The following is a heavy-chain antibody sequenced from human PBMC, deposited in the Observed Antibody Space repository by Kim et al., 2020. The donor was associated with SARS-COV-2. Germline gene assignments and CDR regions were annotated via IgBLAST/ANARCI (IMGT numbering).Heavy chain of an antibody. J-gene: IGHJ6*03. D-gene: IGHD3-3*01. V-gene: IGHV4-34*01. CDR1: GGSFSGYY. Sequence: SETLSLTCAVYGGSFSGYYWSWIRQPPGKGLEWIGEINHSGSTNYNPSLKSRVTISVDTSKKQFSLKLSSVTAADTAVYYCARVTYDFWTPAAAADYYYYYMDVWGKGTTVTVSS. CDR2: INHSGST. CDR3: ARVTYDFWTPAAAADYYYYYMDV.